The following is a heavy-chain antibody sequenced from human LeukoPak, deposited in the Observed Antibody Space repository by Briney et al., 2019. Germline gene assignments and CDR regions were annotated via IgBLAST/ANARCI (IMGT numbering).Heavy chain of an antibody. CDR3: VRDGYSYGRKDAFDI. V-gene: IGHV1-3*01. CDR2: INVVNGDT. CDR1: GYTFTNYA. J-gene: IGHJ3*02. Sequence: GSGKVSCKASGYTFTNYAIHWVRQAPGQRLEWMGWINVVNGDTKYSQKFQGRVTIIRDTSASTAYMELSSLRSEDTAVYYCVRDGYSYGRKDAFDIWGQGTMVTVSS. D-gene: IGHD1-26*01.